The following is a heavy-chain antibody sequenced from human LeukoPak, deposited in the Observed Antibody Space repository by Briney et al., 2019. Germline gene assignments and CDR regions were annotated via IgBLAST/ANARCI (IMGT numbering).Heavy chain of an antibody. CDR1: GFTFDDYA. CDR2: ITWNSGSI. Sequence: PGGSLRLSCAASGFTFDDYAMHWVRQAPGKGLEWVSGITWNSGSIGYADSVKGRFTISRDNAKNSLYLQMNSLRAEDTAFYYCAKDIGIAAADDYFDYWGQGTLVTVSS. J-gene: IGHJ4*02. V-gene: IGHV3-9*01. CDR3: AKDIGIAAADDYFDY. D-gene: IGHD6-13*01.